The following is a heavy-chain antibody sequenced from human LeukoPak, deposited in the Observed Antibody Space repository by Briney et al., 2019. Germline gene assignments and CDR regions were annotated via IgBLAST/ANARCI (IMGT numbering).Heavy chain of an antibody. J-gene: IGHJ4*02. CDR2: IKQDGSDK. D-gene: IGHD6-19*01. Sequence: GGSLRLSCAASGFTFSNYWMSWVRQAPGKGLEWVANIKQDGSDKYYVDSVKGRFTISRDNAKNSLYLQMNSLRVEDTALYYCTRTGNLAVAGDYWGQGTPVTVSS. CDR1: GFTFSNYW. V-gene: IGHV3-7*01. CDR3: TRTGNLAVAGDY.